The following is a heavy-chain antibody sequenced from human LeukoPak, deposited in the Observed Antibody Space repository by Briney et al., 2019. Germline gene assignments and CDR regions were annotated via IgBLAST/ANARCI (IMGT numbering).Heavy chain of an antibody. CDR3: ARVDPDSSSTLEVFDY. CDR1: GGSISSYY. J-gene: IGHJ4*02. V-gene: IGHV4-59*01. D-gene: IGHD6-6*01. CDR2: IYYSGST. Sequence: SETLSLTCTVSGGSISSYYWSWLRQPPGKGLEWIGYIYYSGSTNYNPSLKSRVTISVDTSKNQFSLKLSSVTAADTAVYYCARVDPDSSSTLEVFDYWGQGTLVTVSS.